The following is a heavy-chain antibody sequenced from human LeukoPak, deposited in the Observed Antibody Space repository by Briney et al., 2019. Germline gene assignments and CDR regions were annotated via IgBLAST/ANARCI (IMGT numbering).Heavy chain of an antibody. CDR3: ARQFVVSERLDP. V-gene: IGHV4-59*08. CDR1: GGYIDNNY. Sequence: PSETLSLTCTVSGGYIDNNYWSWIRQPPGKGLEWIGYIYFRGSTNYNPSLKSRVTISLDTSKNQFSLRLSSVTAADTAVYYYARQFVVSERLDPWGQGTLVTVTS. CDR2: IYFRGST. D-gene: IGHD1-26*01. J-gene: IGHJ5*02.